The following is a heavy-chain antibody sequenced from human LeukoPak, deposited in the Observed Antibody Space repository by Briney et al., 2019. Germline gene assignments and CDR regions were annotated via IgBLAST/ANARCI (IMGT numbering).Heavy chain of an antibody. CDR1: GGSISSYY. CDR3: ARRGSGWYIGGWFDP. D-gene: IGHD6-19*01. Sequence: SETLSLTCTVSGGSISSYYWSWIRQPPGKGPEWIGYIYYSGSTNYKSSLKSRVTISVDTSKNQFSLKLSSVTAADTAVYYCARRGSGWYIGGWFDPWGQGTLVTVSS. CDR2: IYYSGST. J-gene: IGHJ5*02. V-gene: IGHV4-59*01.